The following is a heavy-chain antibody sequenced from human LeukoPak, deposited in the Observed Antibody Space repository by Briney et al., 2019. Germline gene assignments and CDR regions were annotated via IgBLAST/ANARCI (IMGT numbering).Heavy chain of an antibody. D-gene: IGHD1-14*01. CDR1: GFTFSDYY. CDR3: ASSNRPHDYFDY. V-gene: IGHV3-11*01. Sequence: KPGGSLRLSCAASGFTFSDYYMSWIRQAPGKGLEWVSYISSSGRTIYYADSVKGRFTISRDNAKNSLYLQMNSLRAEDTAVYYCASSNRPHDYFDYWGQGTLVTVSS. CDR2: ISSSGRTI. J-gene: IGHJ4*02.